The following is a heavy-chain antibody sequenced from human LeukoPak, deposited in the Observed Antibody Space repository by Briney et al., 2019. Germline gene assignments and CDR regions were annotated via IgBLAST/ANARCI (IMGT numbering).Heavy chain of an antibody. CDR2: ISAYNGNT. J-gene: IGHJ5*02. V-gene: IGHV1-18*01. CDR1: GYTFTSYG. Sequence: GASVKVSCKASGYTFTSYGVSWVRQAPGQGLEWMGWISAYNGNTNYAQKLQGRVTMTTDTSTSTAYMELRSLRSDDTAVYYCAREGVQLWFGEYRPQNWFDPWGQGTLVTVSS. D-gene: IGHD3-10*01. CDR3: AREGVQLWFGEYRPQNWFDP.